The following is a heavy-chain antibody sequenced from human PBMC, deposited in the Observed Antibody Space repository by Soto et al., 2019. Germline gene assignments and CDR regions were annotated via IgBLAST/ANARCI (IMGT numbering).Heavy chain of an antibody. Sequence: PGGSLRLSCAASGFTFSSYEMNWVRQAPGKGLEWVSYISSSGSTIYYADSVKGRFTISRDNAKNSPYLQMNSLRAEDTAVYYCARAPYSSSSNWFDPWGQGTLVTVSS. D-gene: IGHD6-6*01. CDR2: ISSSGSTI. V-gene: IGHV3-48*03. CDR3: ARAPYSSSSNWFDP. CDR1: GFTFSSYE. J-gene: IGHJ5*02.